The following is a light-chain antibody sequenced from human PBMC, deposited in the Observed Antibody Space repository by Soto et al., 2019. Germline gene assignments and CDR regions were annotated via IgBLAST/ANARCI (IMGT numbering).Light chain of an antibody. Sequence: DIQMTQSPSTLSATAGDRVTITCRASQSISSWLAWYQHKPGEAPKLLIYDASNLDSGVPSRFSGSGSGTEFSLTISNLQPDDCATYYCQQYNSYWTFGQGTKVDIK. V-gene: IGKV1-5*01. CDR3: QQYNSYWT. CDR1: QSISSW. CDR2: DAS. J-gene: IGKJ1*01.